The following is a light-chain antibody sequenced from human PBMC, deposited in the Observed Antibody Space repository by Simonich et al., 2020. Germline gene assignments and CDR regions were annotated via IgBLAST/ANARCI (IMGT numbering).Light chain of an antibody. Sequence: EIVLTQSPGTLSLSPGERATLSCRASQSVSSSYLAWYQQKPGLAPRLLIYDASSRATGIPDRFSGSGSGTDFTLTISRLEPEDFAVYYCQQYGSSPGKFGQGTKVEIK. CDR1: QSVSSSY. V-gene: IGKV3D-20*01. CDR3: QQYGSSPGK. J-gene: IGKJ1*01. CDR2: DAS.